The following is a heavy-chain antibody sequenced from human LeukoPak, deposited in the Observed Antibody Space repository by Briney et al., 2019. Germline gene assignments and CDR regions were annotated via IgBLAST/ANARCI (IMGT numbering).Heavy chain of an antibody. V-gene: IGHV5-51*01. CDR1: GYNITKYW. D-gene: IGHD3-10*01. CDR3: ARQAMVRGVPDY. J-gene: IGHJ4*02. Sequence: GESLKISCKGSGYNITKYWIGWVRKMPGKGLEWMGVIYPGDSDTRYSPSFQGQVIISADKSISTAYLQWRSLRASDSAMYYCARQAMVRGVPDYWGQGTLVTVST. CDR2: IYPGDSDT.